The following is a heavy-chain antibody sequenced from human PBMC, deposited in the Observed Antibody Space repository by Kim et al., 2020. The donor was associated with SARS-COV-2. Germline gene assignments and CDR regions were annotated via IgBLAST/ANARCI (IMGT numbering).Heavy chain of an antibody. V-gene: IGHV3-23*01. D-gene: IGHD2-15*01. Sequence: GGSLRLSCAASGFTFSSYAMSWVRQAPGKGLEWVSAISGSGGSTYYADSVKGRFTISRDNSKNTLYLQMNSLRAEDTAVYYCETVAARNPRLDYWGQGTLVTVSS. CDR3: ETVAARNPRLDY. J-gene: IGHJ4*02. CDR1: GFTFSSYA. CDR2: ISGSGGST.